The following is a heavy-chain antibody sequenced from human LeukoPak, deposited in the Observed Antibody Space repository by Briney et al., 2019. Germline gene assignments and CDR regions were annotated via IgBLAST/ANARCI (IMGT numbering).Heavy chain of an antibody. V-gene: IGHV4-39*07. CDR2: IYYRGST. CDR1: GGSISSISYY. Sequence: SETLSLTCTVSGGSISSISYYWGWIRQPPGKGLEWIGHIYYRGSTFYNPSLRGRVTISVDTSKNQFSLKLSSVTAADTAVYYCAREVVAAPGTVDYWGQGTLVTVSS. J-gene: IGHJ4*01. CDR3: AREVVAAPGTVDY. D-gene: IGHD6-13*01.